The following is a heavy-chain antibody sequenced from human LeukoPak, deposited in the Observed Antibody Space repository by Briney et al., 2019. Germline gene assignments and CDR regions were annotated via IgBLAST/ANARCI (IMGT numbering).Heavy chain of an antibody. D-gene: IGHD5-12*01. CDR2: INSDGSSI. Sequence: GGPLRLSCAASGFTFSSYWMHWVRQAPGKGLVWVSRINSDGSSITYADSVKGRFTISRDNAKNTLYLQMNSLRVEDTAVYYCVREGRVSGYDFDCWGQGTLVTVSS. J-gene: IGHJ4*02. V-gene: IGHV3-74*03. CDR3: VREGRVSGYDFDC. CDR1: GFTFSSYW.